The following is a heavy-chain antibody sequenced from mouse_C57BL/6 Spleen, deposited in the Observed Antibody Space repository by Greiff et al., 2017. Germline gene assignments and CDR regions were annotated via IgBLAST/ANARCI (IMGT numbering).Heavy chain of an antibody. CDR2: IDPSDSYT. CDR1: GYTFTSYW. D-gene: IGHD1-1*01. Sequence: QVQLQQPGAELVMPGASVKLSCKASGYTFTSYWMHWVKQRPGQGLEWIGEIDPSDSYTNYNQKFKGKSTLTVDKSSSTAYMQLSSLTSEDSAVYYCARTLYEDAMDYWGQGTSVTASS. J-gene: IGHJ4*01. CDR3: ARTLYEDAMDY. V-gene: IGHV1-69*01.